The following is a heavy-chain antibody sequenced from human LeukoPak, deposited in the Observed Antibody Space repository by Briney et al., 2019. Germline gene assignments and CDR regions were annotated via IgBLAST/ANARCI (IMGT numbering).Heavy chain of an antibody. D-gene: IGHD2-21*02. CDR1: GFTFSNYW. J-gene: IGHJ4*02. V-gene: IGHV3-7*04. Sequence: SGGSLRLSCAASGFTFSNYWMSWVRQAPGKGLEWVASIEEDGSDKYYVDSVKGRFTISRDSAKNSLFLQMNSLRAEDTAVYYCARDQWRLFDYWGQGTLVTVSS. CDR2: IEEDGSDK. CDR3: ARDQWRLFDY.